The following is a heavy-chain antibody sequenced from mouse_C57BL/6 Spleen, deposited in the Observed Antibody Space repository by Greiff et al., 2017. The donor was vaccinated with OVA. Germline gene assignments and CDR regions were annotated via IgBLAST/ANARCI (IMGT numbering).Heavy chain of an antibody. V-gene: IGHV1-74*01. J-gene: IGHJ3*01. CDR1: GYTFTSYW. Sequence: QVQLQQPGAELLKPGASVKVSFQASGYTFTSYWMHWLKQRPGQGLEWIGRIHPSVSDTNYTQKFKGKATLTVDKSASTAYMQLSSLTYEYSAVYYCAPLRITTVVADAFDYWGQGTWVTVSA. D-gene: IGHD1-1*01. CDR2: IHPSVSDT. CDR3: APLRITTVVADAFDY.